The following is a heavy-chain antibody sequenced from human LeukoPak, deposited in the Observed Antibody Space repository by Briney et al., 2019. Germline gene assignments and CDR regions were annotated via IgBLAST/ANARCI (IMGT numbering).Heavy chain of an antibody. J-gene: IGHJ4*02. Sequence: GGSLRLSCAASGLTFSDVWVSWVRQAPGMGLEWLGRIKTKTEGGTQDYAAPVRGRFTISRDDSENLVYLQMSSLKIEDTAVYYCATHDGRFLNRYYFDYWGLGTLVTVSS. D-gene: IGHD3-10*01. CDR2: IKTKTEGGTQ. V-gene: IGHV3-15*01. CDR3: ATHDGRFLNRYYFDY. CDR1: GLTFSDVW.